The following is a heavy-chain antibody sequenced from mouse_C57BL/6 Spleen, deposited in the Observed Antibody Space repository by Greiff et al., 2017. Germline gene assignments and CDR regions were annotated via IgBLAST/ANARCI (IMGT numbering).Heavy chain of an antibody. D-gene: IGHD1-1*01. CDR1: GYTFTSYW. V-gene: IGHV1-64*01. CDR2: IHPNSGST. CDR3: ARSALFYFFLDY. Sequence: VQLQQPGAELVKPGASVKLSCKASGYTFTSYWMPWVKQRPGQGLEWIGMIHPNSGSTNYNEKFKSKATLTVDKSSSTAYMQLSSLTSEDSAVYYCARSALFYFFLDYWGQGTTLTVAS. J-gene: IGHJ2*01.